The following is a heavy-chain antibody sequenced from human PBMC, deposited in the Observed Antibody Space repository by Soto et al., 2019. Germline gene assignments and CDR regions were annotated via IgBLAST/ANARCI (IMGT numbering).Heavy chain of an antibody. D-gene: IGHD2-21*02. CDR1: GYTFTSYG. CDR2: ISAYNGNT. Sequence: QVQLVQSGAEVKKPGASVKVSCKASGYTFTSYGISWVRQAPGQGLEWMGWISAYNGNTNYAQKLQGRVTMTTDTSTSTDYMELRGLRSDDTAVYYCARWWGVVTVDPDYYYGMDVWGQGTTVTVSS. V-gene: IGHV1-18*01. CDR3: ARWWGVVTVDPDYYYGMDV. J-gene: IGHJ6*02.